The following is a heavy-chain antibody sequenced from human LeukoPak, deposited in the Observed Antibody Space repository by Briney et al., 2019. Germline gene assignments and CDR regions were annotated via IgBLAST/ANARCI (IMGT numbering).Heavy chain of an antibody. V-gene: IGHV4-4*07. Sequence: SETLSLTCTVSGGSISSYYWSWIRQPAGKGLEWIGRIYTSGSTNYNPSLKSRVTMSVDTSKNQFSLKLSSVTAADTAVYYCARDRGVLRFPPDAFDIWGQGTMVTVSS. CDR2: IYTSGST. J-gene: IGHJ3*02. D-gene: IGHD3-3*01. CDR1: GGSISSYY. CDR3: ARDRGVLRFPPDAFDI.